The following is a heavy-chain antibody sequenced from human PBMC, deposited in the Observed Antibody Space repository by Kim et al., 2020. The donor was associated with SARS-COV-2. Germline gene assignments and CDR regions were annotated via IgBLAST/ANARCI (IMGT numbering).Heavy chain of an antibody. D-gene: IGHD3-22*01. CDR3: ARGSSYYYDSSGYYYSPY. J-gene: IGHJ4*02. Sequence: ASVKVSCKASGYTFTSYAMHWVRQAPGQRLEWMGWINAGNGNTKYSQKFQGRVTITRDTSASTAYMELSSLRSEDTAVYYCARGSSYYYDSSGYYYSPYWGQGTLVTVSS. CDR2: INAGNGNT. CDR1: GYTFTSYA. V-gene: IGHV1-3*01.